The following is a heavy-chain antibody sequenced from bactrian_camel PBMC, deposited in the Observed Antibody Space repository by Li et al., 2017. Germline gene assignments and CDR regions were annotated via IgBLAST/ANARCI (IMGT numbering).Heavy chain of an antibody. D-gene: IGHD7*01. CDR3: ATDQWQKGSYEFDH. CDR1: GLAFRDRY. J-gene: IGHJ4*01. V-gene: IGHV3S20*01. Sequence: SLRLSCAASGLAFRDRYMSWIRQTPGKGLEWVASIYAGGYTKYYVDSVKGRFTISRDDAKKTVYLQMNSLKSEDTALYYCATDQWQKGSYEFDHWGQGTQVTVS. CDR2: IYAGGYTK.